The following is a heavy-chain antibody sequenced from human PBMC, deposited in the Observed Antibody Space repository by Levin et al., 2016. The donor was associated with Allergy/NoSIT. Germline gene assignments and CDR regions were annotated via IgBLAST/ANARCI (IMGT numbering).Heavy chain of an antibody. D-gene: IGHD6-13*01. CDR3: AAWSAGALDY. CDR2: ISYDGSAK. V-gene: IGHV3-30*03. CDR1: GFTFSTYG. J-gene: IGHJ4*02. Sequence: GESLKISCAASGFTFSTYGMHWVRQAPGKGLEWVAVISYDGSAKYYADSVKGRFIISRDNSKNTMYLQVNSLRAEDTAVYYCAAWSAGALDYWGQGTLVTVSS.